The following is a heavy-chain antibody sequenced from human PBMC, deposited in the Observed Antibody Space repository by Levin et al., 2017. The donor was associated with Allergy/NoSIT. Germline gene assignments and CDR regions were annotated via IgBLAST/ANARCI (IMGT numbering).Heavy chain of an antibody. V-gene: IGHV1-18*01. CDR3: AREGTTYYLDY. CDR2: ISTYNGNT. J-gene: IGHJ4*02. CDR1: GYIFSDYP. Sequence: ASVKVSCKASGYIFSDYPISWVRQAPGQGLEWMGWISTYNGNTNYARKLQGRVTMTTDTSTNTAYMDLRSLRSDDTAMYYCAREGTTYYLDYWGQGTLVTVSS. D-gene: IGHD1-14*01.